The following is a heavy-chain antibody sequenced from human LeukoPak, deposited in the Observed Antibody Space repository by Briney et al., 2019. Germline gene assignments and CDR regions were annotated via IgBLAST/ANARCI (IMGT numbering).Heavy chain of an antibody. CDR3: ASAVNYDFWSGNYGMDV. Sequence: ASVKVSCKASGYTFTSYGINWVRQATGQGLEWMGWMNPNSGNTGYAQKFQGRVTMTRNTSISTAYMELSSLRSEDTAVYYCASAVNYDFWSGNYGMDVWGQGTTVTVSS. D-gene: IGHD3-3*01. CDR1: GYTFTSYG. CDR2: MNPNSGNT. V-gene: IGHV1-8*02. J-gene: IGHJ6*02.